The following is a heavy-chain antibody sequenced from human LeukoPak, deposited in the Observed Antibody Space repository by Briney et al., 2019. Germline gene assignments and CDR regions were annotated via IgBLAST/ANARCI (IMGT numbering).Heavy chain of an antibody. V-gene: IGHV3-30*02. CDR1: GFTFSSYG. Sequence: GGSLRLSCAASGFTFSSYGMHWVRQAPGKGLEWVAFIRYDGSNKHYADSVKGRFTVSRDNAKNTLYLQMNSLRAEDTAVYYCASPYSSGLWGQGTLVTVSS. CDR3: ASPYSSGL. J-gene: IGHJ1*01. D-gene: IGHD6-25*01. CDR2: IRYDGSNK.